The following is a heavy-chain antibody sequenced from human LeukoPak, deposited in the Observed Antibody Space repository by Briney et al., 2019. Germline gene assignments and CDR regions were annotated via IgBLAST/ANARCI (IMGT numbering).Heavy chain of an antibody. J-gene: IGHJ6*03. Sequence: GGSLRLSCAASGFTFSSYWMHWVRQAPGKGLVWVSRINSDGSSTSYADSVKGRFTISRDNAKNTLYLQMNSLRAEDTAVYYCARGPILSGGDFEPYYYYMDVWGKGTTVTVSS. D-gene: IGHD3-10*01. CDR2: INSDGSST. V-gene: IGHV3-74*01. CDR3: ARGPILSGGDFEPYYYYMDV. CDR1: GFTFSSYW.